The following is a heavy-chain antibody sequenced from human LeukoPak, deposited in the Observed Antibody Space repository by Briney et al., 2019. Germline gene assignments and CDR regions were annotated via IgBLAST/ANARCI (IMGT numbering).Heavy chain of an antibody. CDR3: ARVHVSERWYHYYYGMDV. Sequence: ASVKVSCKASGGTFSSYAISWVRQAPGQGLEWMGRIIPILGIANYAQKFQGRVTITADKSTSTAYMELSSLRSEDTAVYYCARVHVSERWYHYYYGMDVWGQGTTVTVSS. V-gene: IGHV1-69*04. D-gene: IGHD4-23*01. J-gene: IGHJ6*02. CDR2: IIPILGIA. CDR1: GGTFSSYA.